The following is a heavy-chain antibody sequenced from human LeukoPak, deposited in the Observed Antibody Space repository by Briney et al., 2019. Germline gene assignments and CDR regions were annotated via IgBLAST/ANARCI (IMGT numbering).Heavy chain of an antibody. CDR2: ISYDGSNK. CDR3: AKDRGSSWYWLMDV. Sequence: GGSLRLSCAASGFTFSSYGMHWVRQAPGKGLEWVAVISYDGSNKYYADSVKGRFTISRDNSKNTLYLQMNSLRAEDTAVYYCAKDRGSSWYWLMDVWGKGTTVTVSS. D-gene: IGHD6-13*01. CDR1: GFTFSSYG. J-gene: IGHJ6*03. V-gene: IGHV3-30*18.